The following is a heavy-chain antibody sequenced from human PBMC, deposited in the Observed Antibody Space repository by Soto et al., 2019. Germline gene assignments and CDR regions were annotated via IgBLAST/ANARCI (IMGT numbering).Heavy chain of an antibody. Sequence: GGSLRLSCAASGFTFSSYAMHWVRQAPGKGLEWVAVISYDGSNKYYADSVKGRFTISRDNSKNTLYLQMNSLRAEDTAVYYCARDSRYDYVWGSYRPYGMDVWGQGTTVTVSS. J-gene: IGHJ6*02. V-gene: IGHV3-30-3*01. CDR2: ISYDGSNK. D-gene: IGHD3-16*02. CDR3: ARDSRYDYVWGSYRPYGMDV. CDR1: GFTFSSYA.